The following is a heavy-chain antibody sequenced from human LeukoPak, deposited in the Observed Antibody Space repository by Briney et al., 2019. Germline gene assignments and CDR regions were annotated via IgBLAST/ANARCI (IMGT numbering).Heavy chain of an antibody. D-gene: IGHD4/OR15-4a*01. J-gene: IGHJ4*02. V-gene: IGHV3-7*03. Sequence: GGSLRLSCAASGFTFSSYEMNWVRQAPGKGLEWVANINEDGSGKFYVDSVKGRFTISRDNSKNTLYLQMNSLRAEDTAVYYCARRAGAYSHPYDYWDQGTLVTVSS. CDR3: ARRAGAYSHPYDY. CDR1: GFTFSSYE. CDR2: INEDGSGK.